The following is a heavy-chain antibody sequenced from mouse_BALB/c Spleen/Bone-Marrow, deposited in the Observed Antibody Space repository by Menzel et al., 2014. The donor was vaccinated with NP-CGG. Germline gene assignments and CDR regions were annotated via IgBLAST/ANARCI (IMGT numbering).Heavy chain of an antibody. CDR2: IYPGSGST. Sequence: VQLQQSGPELVKPGASVKMSCKASGYTFTDYVISWVKQRTGQGLEWIGEIYPGSGSTYYNEKFKGKATLTADKSYNTAYMQLSSLTSEDSAVYFCARGLGLPFYAMDYWGQGTSVTVSS. J-gene: IGHJ4*01. V-gene: IGHV1-77*01. CDR1: GYTFTDYV. CDR3: ARGLGLPFYAMDY. D-gene: IGHD3-1*01.